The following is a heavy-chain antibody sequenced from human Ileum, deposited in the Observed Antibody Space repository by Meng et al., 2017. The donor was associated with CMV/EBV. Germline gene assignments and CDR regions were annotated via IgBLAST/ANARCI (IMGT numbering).Heavy chain of an antibody. V-gene: IGHV3-23*01. CDR1: GFPFNNYA. J-gene: IGHJ5*01. CDR2: IGASGGSK. CDR3: TKVASDS. Sequence: LRLSCVASGFPFNNYAMRWVRQARGKGLEWVSSIGASGGSKYYADSVKGRFTISRDNFQNTVFLQMNSPRVEDTAVYYCTKVASDSWGQGTLVTVSS.